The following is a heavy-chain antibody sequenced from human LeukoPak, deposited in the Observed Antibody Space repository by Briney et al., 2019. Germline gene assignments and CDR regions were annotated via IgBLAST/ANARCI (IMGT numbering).Heavy chain of an antibody. Sequence: PGGSLRLSCVASGFTFTNYVMSWVRQGPGKGLEWVSAISDSGGSTYYADSVKGRFTISRDNSKNTLYLQMNSLRAEDTAVYYCAKDPRVIVVGDAFDIWGQGTMVIVSS. J-gene: IGHJ3*02. CDR2: ISDSGGST. CDR1: GFTFTNYV. CDR3: AKDPRVIVVGDAFDI. V-gene: IGHV3-23*01. D-gene: IGHD3-22*01.